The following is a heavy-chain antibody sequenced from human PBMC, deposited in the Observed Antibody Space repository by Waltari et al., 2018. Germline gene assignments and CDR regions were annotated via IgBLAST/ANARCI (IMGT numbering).Heavy chain of an antibody. J-gene: IGHJ4*02. D-gene: IGHD3-16*02. V-gene: IGHV3-23*01. CDR1: GFTFSSYA. CDR2: ISGSGGST. CDR3: AREIGSGGGVIVPQVYFDY. Sequence: EVQLLESGGGLVQPGGSLRLSCAASGFTFSSYAMSWVRQAPGKGLEWVSAISGSGGSTYYADSVKGRFTISRDNSKNTLYLQMNSLRAEDTAVYYCAREIGSGGGVIVPQVYFDYWGQGTLVTVSS.